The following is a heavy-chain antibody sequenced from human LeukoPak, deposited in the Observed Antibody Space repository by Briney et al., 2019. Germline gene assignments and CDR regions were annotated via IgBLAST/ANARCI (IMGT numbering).Heavy chain of an antibody. J-gene: IGHJ3*02. CDR1: GGSISSSSYY. V-gene: IGHV4-39*07. CDR2: IYCSGST. Sequence: PSETLSLTCTVSGGSISSSSYYWGWIRQPPGKGLEWIGSIYCSGSTYYNPSLKCRVTISVDTSKNQFSLKLSSVTAADPAVYYCARDLRPLKNYVAFDIWGQGTMVTVSS. D-gene: IGHD1-7*01. CDR3: ARDLRPLKNYVAFDI.